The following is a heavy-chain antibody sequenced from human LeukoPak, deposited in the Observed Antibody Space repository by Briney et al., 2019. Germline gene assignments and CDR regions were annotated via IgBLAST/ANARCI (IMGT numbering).Heavy chain of an antibody. CDR3: AHRRFTMVRELDNWFDP. V-gene: IGHV2-5*08. CDR1: GGSISSGGYY. CDR2: IYWDDDK. Sequence: QTLPLTCTVSGGSISSGGYYWSWIRQHPGKGLEWLALIYWDDDKRYSPSLKSSLTITKDTSKNQVVLTMTNMDPVDTATYYCAHRRFTMVRELDNWFDPWGQGTLVTVSS. J-gene: IGHJ5*02. D-gene: IGHD3-10*01.